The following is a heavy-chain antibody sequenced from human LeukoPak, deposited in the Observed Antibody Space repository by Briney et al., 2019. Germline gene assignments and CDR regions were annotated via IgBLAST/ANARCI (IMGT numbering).Heavy chain of an antibody. D-gene: IGHD6-13*01. CDR3: ARDGGSSGDYYYGMDV. Sequence: GASVKVSCKASGYTFTSYDINWVRQATGQGLEWMGWMNPNSGNTGYAQKFQGRVTMTRNTSISTAYMELSSLRSEDTAVYYCARDGGSSGDYYYGMDVWGQGTTVTVSS. V-gene: IGHV1-8*01. J-gene: IGHJ6*02. CDR1: GYTFTSYD. CDR2: MNPNSGNT.